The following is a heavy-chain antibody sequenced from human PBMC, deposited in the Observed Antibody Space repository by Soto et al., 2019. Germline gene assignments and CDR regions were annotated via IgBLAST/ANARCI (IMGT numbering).Heavy chain of an antibody. CDR3: ARGPFIVCSSTSCYGGNWFDP. D-gene: IGHD2-2*01. V-gene: IGHV1-3*01. CDR1: GYTFTSYA. Sequence: GASVKVSCKASGYTFTSYAMHWVRQAPGQRLEWMGWINAGNGNTKYSQKFQGRVTITRDTSASTAYMELSSLRSEDTAVYYCARGPFIVCSSTSCYGGNWFDPWGQGTLVTVSS. CDR2: INAGNGNT. J-gene: IGHJ5*02.